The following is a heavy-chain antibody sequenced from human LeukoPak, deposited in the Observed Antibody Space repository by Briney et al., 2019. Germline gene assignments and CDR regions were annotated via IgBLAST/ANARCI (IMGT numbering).Heavy chain of an antibody. V-gene: IGHV1-2*06. CDR1: GYTFTGYY. CDR3: ASGPLWFGELLAYFDY. J-gene: IGHJ4*02. Sequence: ASVKVSCKASGYTFTGYYMHWVRQAPGQGLEWMGRINPNSGGTNYAQKLQGRVTMTTDTSTSTAYVELRSLRSDDTAVYYCASGPLWFGELLAYFDYWGQGTLVTVS. CDR2: INPNSGGT. D-gene: IGHD3-10*01.